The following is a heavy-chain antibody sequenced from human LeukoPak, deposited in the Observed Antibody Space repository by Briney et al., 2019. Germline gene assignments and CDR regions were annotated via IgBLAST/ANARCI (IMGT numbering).Heavy chain of an antibody. Sequence: SGPTLVNPTQTLTLTCTFSGFSLSTSGVGVGWIRQPPGKALEWLALIYWDDDKRYSPSLKSRLTITKDTSKNQVVLTMTNMDPVDTATHYCAHRRPYYDSSGYFRVSNAFDIWGQGTMVTVSS. CDR2: IYWDDDK. J-gene: IGHJ3*02. CDR3: AHRRPYYDSSGYFRVSNAFDI. D-gene: IGHD3-22*01. CDR1: GFSLSTSGVG. V-gene: IGHV2-5*02.